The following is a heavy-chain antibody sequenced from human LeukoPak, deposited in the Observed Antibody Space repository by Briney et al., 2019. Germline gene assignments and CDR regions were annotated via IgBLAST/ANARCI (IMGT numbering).Heavy chain of an antibody. D-gene: IGHD3-9*01. J-gene: IGHJ4*02. CDR3: ARDRRELRYFDWFLDY. Sequence: ASVKVSCKSSGYTFTGSYMHWVRQAPGQGLEWMGWINPDSGATTYAQQFQGRVTMTRGTSISTTYMELSSLRSDDTAVYYCARDRRELRYFDWFLDYWGQGTLVTVSS. CDR2: INPDSGAT. V-gene: IGHV1-2*02. CDR1: GYTFTGSY.